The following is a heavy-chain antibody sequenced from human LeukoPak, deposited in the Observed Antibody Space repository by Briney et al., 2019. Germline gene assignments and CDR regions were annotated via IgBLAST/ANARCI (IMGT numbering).Heavy chain of an antibody. CDR1: GGSISSYY. CDR3: ARVVPEGYSDY. CDR2: IYYSGST. V-gene: IGHV4-59*01. Sequence: PSETLSLTCTVSGGSISSYYWSWIRQPPGKGLEWIGYIYYSGSTNYNPSLESRVTISVDTSKNQFSLKLSSVTAADTAVYYCARVVPEGYSDYWGQGTLVTVSS. D-gene: IGHD2-2*02. J-gene: IGHJ4*02.